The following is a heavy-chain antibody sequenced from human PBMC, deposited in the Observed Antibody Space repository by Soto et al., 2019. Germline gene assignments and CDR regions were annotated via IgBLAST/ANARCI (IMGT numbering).Heavy chain of an antibody. CDR3: AREGSGYPDY. CDR2: ISYDGSNK. V-gene: IGHV3-30*16. J-gene: IGHJ4*02. CDR1: GGTFSSYA. D-gene: IGHD3-22*01. Sequence: QVQLVQSGAEVKKPGSSVKVSCKASGGTFSSYAISWVRQAPGQGLEWVAVISYDGSNKYYADSVKGRFTISRDNSKNTLYLQMNSLRAEDTAVYYCAREGSGYPDYWGQGTLVTVSS.